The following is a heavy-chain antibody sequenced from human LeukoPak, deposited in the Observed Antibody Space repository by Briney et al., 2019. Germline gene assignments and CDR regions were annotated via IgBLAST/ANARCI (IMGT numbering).Heavy chain of an antibody. D-gene: IGHD6-13*01. CDR2: ISSYGDKT. V-gene: IGHV3-64D*06. CDR1: GFTFSSCA. J-gene: IGHJ4*02. Sequence: GGSLRLSCSASGFTFSSCAMHWVRQAPGKGPEYVSVISSYGDKTYYADSVKGRFTISRDNSKNTVSLQMSSLRAEDTAVYYCVKDLYKGDTSSWYYFDYWGQGTLVTVSS. CDR3: VKDLYKGDTSSWYYFDY.